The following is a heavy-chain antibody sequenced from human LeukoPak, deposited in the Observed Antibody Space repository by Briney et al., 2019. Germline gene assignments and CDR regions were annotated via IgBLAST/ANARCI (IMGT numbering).Heavy chain of an antibody. CDR2: MNPNNGNT. CDR1: GYTFTSYD. J-gene: IGHJ4*02. Sequence: ASVKVSCKASGYTFTSYDIDWVRQATGQGLEWMGWMNPNNGNTGYAQKFQGRVTMTRNTSISTAYMELSSLRSEDTAVYYCARGGRWELHNFDYWGQGTLVTVSS. V-gene: IGHV1-8*01. CDR3: ARGGRWELHNFDY. D-gene: IGHD1-26*01.